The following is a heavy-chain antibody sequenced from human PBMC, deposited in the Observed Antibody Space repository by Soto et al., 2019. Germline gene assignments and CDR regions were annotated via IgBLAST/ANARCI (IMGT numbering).Heavy chain of an antibody. CDR3: ARASRAAYGMDV. Sequence: ASVKVSCKASGGTFSSYAISWVRQAPGQGLEWVGGIIPIFGTANYAQKFQGRVTITADESTSTAYMELSSLRSEDTAVYHCARASRAAYGMDVWGQGTTVTVSS. V-gene: IGHV1-69*13. D-gene: IGHD2-15*01. J-gene: IGHJ6*02. CDR2: IIPIFGTA. CDR1: GGTFSSYA.